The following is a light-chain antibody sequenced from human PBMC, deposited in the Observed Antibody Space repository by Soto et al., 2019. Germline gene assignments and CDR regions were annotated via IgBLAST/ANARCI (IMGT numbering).Light chain of an antibody. Sequence: QSALTQPPSASGSPGQSVAISCTGTSSDIGGYNYVSWYQQHSGKAPKLIIYEVTRRPSGVPDRFSGSKSGSTASLTVSGIHDEDEADYYSASYADGKVVLGGGTRLTVL. CDR2: EVT. V-gene: IGLV2-8*01. J-gene: IGLJ3*02. CDR3: ASYADGKVV. CDR1: SSDIGGYNY.